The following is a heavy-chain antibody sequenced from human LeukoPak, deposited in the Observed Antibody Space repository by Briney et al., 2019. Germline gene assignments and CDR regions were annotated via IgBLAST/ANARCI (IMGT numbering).Heavy chain of an antibody. D-gene: IGHD6-19*01. CDR3: ARSQWLAYYFDY. V-gene: IGHV6-1*01. CDR1: GDSVSSNSAA. Sequence: SQTLSLTCAISGDSVSSNSAAWNWIRQSPSRGLEWLGRTFYRSKWYTDYTVSVKSRLTVNVDTSKNQFSLQVNSVTPEDTAVYYCARSQWLAYYFDYWGQGTLVTVSS. CDR2: TFYRSKWYT. J-gene: IGHJ4*02.